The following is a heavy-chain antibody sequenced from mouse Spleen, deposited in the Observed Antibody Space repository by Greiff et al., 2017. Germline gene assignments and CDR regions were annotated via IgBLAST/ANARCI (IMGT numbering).Heavy chain of an antibody. CDR3: ARRLDYAMDY. CDR2: ISSGGSYT. CDR1: GFTFSSYA. Sequence: EVQLVESGGGLVKPGGSLKLSCAASGFTFSSYAMSWVRQTPEKRLEWVATISSGGSYTYYPDSVKGRFTISRDNAKNTLYLQMSSLRSEDTAMYYCARRLDYAMDYWGQGTSVTVSS. D-gene: IGHD2-4*01. J-gene: IGHJ4*01. V-gene: IGHV5-9-3*01.